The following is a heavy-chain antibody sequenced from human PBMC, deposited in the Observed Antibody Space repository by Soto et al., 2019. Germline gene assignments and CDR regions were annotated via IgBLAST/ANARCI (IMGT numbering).Heavy chain of an antibody. CDR3: AKSSGPDPTVNSNYFDY. J-gene: IGHJ4*02. CDR2: ISGSGVST. CDR1: GFTFSSFA. V-gene: IGHV3-23*01. D-gene: IGHD6-19*01. Sequence: GGSLRLSCAASGFTFSSFAMNWVRQAPGRGLEWVSAISGSGVSTYYADSVKGPFTISRDNSKNTLYLQMNSLRAEDTAVYYCAKSSGPDPTVNSNYFDYWGQGALVTVSS.